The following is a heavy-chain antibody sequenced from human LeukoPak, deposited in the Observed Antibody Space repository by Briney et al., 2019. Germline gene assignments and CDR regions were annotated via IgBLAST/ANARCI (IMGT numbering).Heavy chain of an antibody. V-gene: IGHV1-2*02. J-gene: IGHJ3*02. CDR1: GYTFTDYY. CDR2: INPNSGGT. D-gene: IGHD3-10*01. Sequence: ASVKVSCKASGYTFTDYYMHWVRQAPGQGLEGMGWINPNSGGTHYAQKFQGRVTMTRDTSISTAYMDLSRLRSDDTAVYYCATRGEEVLLDKAAFHIWGQGTRVTVSS. CDR3: ATRGEEVLLDKAAFHI.